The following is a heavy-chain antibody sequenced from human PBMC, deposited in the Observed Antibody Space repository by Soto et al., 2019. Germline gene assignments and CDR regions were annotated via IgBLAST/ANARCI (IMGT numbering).Heavy chain of an antibody. CDR2: INPNSGGT. CDR3: ARNALRIAAAGTLRYFQH. D-gene: IGHD6-13*01. V-gene: IGHV1-2*02. CDR1: GYSFTNND. Sequence: ASVKVSCKASGYSFTNNDVTWVRQATGQGLEWMGWINPNSGGTNYAQEFQGRVTMTRDTSISTAYMELSRLRSDDTAVYYCARNALRIAAAGTLRYFQHWGQGTLVTVS. J-gene: IGHJ1*01.